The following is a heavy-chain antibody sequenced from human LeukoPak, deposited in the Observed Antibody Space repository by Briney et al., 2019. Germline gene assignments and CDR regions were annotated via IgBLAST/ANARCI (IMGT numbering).Heavy chain of an antibody. CDR2: ISYDGSNK. D-gene: IGHD1-26*01. V-gene: IGHV3-30*01. J-gene: IGHJ4*02. Sequence: GSLRLSCATSGFTFSSYSMPWVRPAPGQGPGWVAVISYDGSNKYYADSVKGRFTISRDNSKNTLYLQMNSLRAEDTAVYYCARAKRGSYDYWGQGTLVTVSS. CDR1: GFTFSSYS. CDR3: ARAKRGSYDY.